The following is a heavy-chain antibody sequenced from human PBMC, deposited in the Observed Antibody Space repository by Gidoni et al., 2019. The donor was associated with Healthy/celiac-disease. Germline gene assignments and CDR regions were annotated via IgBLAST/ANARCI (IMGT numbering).Heavy chain of an antibody. V-gene: IGHV3-21*01. CDR1: GFTFSSYS. CDR2: SSSSSSYI. D-gene: IGHD2-2*01. J-gene: IGHJ6*02. CDR3: ARVVEYYYGMDV. Sequence: EVQLVESGGGLVKPGGSLRLSCAASGFTFSSYSMNWVRQAPGKGLEWVSSSSSSSSYIYYADSVKGRFTISRDNAKNSLYLKMNSLRAEDTAVYYCARVVEYYYGMDVGGQGTTVTVSS.